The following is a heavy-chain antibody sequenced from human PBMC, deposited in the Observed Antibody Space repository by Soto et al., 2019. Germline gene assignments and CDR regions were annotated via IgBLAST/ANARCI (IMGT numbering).Heavy chain of an antibody. CDR1: GFTFSSYG. D-gene: IGHD6-19*01. CDR2: IRYDGTNK. Sequence: PGGSLRLSCAASGFTFSSYGMHWVRQAPGKGLEWVAVIRYDGTNKYYAESVKGRFIISRDNSKNTLYLQMNSLRAEDTAVYYCARDSSGWKFDYWGQGTLVTVSS. V-gene: IGHV3-33*01. J-gene: IGHJ4*02. CDR3: ARDSSGWKFDY.